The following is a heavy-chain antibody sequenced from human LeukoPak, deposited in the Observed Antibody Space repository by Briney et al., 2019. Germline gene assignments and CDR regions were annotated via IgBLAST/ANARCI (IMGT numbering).Heavy chain of an antibody. J-gene: IGHJ4*02. V-gene: IGHV1-2*02. CDR2: INPNSGST. CDR1: GYTFTGYY. CDR3: ARDGDIVATADY. Sequence: ASVKVSCKASGYTFTGYYMHWVRQPPGQGLEWMGWINPNSGSTNYAQKFQGRVTMTRDTSISTAYMELSRLRSDDTAVYYCARDGDIVATADYWGQGTLVTVSS. D-gene: IGHD5-12*01.